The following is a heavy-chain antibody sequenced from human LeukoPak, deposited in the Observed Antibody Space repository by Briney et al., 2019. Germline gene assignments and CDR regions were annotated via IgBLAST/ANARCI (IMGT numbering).Heavy chain of an antibody. J-gene: IGHJ4*02. D-gene: IGHD3-22*01. CDR3: ARVSYYDSSGYLILDY. V-gene: IGHV4-34*01. CDR2: INHSGST. CDR1: GFTVSSNY. Sequence: LSCAASGFTVSSNYMSWVRQPPGKGLEWIGEINHSGSTNYNPSLKSRVTISVDTSKNQFSLKLSSVTAADTAVYYCARVSYYDSSGYLILDYWGQGTLVTVSS.